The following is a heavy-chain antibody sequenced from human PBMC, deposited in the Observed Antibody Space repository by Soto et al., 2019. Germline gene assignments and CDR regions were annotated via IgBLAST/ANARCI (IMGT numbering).Heavy chain of an antibody. V-gene: IGHV4-59*01. CDR1: GGSISSYY. J-gene: IGHJ4*02. CDR2: IYYSGST. CDR3: ARDPNSSGWYGHFDY. Sequence: SETLSLTCTVSGGSISSYYWSWIRQPPGKGLEWIGYIYYSGSTNYNPSLKSRVTISVDTSKNQFSLKLSSVTAADTAVYYCARDPNSSGWYGHFDYWGQGTLVTVSS. D-gene: IGHD6-19*01.